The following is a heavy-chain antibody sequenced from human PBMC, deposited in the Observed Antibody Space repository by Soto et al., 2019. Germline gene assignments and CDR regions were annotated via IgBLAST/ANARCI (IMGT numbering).Heavy chain of an antibody. Sequence: GGSLRLSCAASGFTFSSYXMNXVRQAPGKGLEWVSYISSSSSTIYYADSVKGRFTISRDNAKNSLYLQMNSLRAEDTAVYYCARRGAVFADKRQLGGYYMDVWGKGTTVTVSS. CDR1: GFTFSSYX. CDR3: ARRGAVFADKRQLGGYYMDV. D-gene: IGHD3-16*01. J-gene: IGHJ6*03. V-gene: IGHV3-48*01. CDR2: ISSSSSTI.